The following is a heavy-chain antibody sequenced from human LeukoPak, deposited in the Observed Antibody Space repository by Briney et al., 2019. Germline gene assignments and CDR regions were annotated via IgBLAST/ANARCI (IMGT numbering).Heavy chain of an antibody. CDR1: GGSVGDSTYY. D-gene: IGHD3-22*01. J-gene: IGHJ4*02. CDR2: VYYSGTT. CDR3: ARHAYHYDRLFLDFYYLVY. Sequence: SETLSLTCTVSGGSVGDSTYYWGWIRQPPGKGLEWIGSVYYSGTTYCNPSLKSRVTISVDTSKNQFSLKLTSVTAADTAVYYCARHAYHYDRLFLDFYYLVYWGQGTLVTVSS. V-gene: IGHV4-39*01.